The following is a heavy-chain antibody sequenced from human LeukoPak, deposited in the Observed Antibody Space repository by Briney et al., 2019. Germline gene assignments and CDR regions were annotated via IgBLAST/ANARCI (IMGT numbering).Heavy chain of an antibody. V-gene: IGHV3-11*04. CDR3: XXXXXXXSXXRXFDY. Sequence: FTFXXYYMSWIRQAPGKXLXWVSYISSSGSTIYXADSVKGRFTISRDNAKNXLYLQMNSLRAEDTALYYCXXXXXXXSXXRXFDYWGXGXLVTVSS. CDR1: FTFXXYY. J-gene: IGHJ4*02. CDR2: ISSSGSTI.